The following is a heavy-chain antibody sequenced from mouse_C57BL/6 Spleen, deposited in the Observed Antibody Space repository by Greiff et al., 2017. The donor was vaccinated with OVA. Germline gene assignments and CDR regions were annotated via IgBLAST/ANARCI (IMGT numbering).Heavy chain of an antibody. CDR1: GYTFTSYW. V-gene: IGHV1-59*01. Sequence: VQLQQPGAELVRPGTSVKLSCKASGYTFTSYWMHWVKQRPGQGLEWIGVIDPSDSYTNYNQKFKGKATLTVDTSSSTAYMQLSSLTSEDSAVYYCARRANWDDYWGQGTTLTVSS. CDR3: ARRANWDDY. J-gene: IGHJ2*01. CDR2: IDPSDSYT. D-gene: IGHD4-1*01.